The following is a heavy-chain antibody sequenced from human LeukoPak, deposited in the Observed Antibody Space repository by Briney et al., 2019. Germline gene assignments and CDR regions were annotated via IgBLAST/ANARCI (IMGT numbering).Heavy chain of an antibody. D-gene: IGHD1-26*01. CDR1: GFTFSTYS. CDR3: ARDLLGWELHYFDY. Sequence: GGSLRLSCAASGFTFSTYSMNWVRQAPGKGLEWVSSISGSSSYIYYADSVKGRFSISRDNAKNSLYLQMNSLRAEDTAVYYCARDLLGWELHYFDYWGQGTLVTVSS. V-gene: IGHV3-21*01. CDR2: ISGSSSYI. J-gene: IGHJ4*02.